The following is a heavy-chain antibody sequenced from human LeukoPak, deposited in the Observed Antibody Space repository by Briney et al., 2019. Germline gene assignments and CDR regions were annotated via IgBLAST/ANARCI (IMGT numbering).Heavy chain of an antibody. CDR2: IYPGDSDT. CDR1: GYTFSNYW. D-gene: IGHD2-15*01. CDR3: ARGGHDAFDI. J-gene: IGHJ3*02. V-gene: IGHV5-51*01. Sequence: GESLKISCQGSGYTFSNYWIGWVRQMPGKGLEWMWIIYPGDSDTRYSPSFQGQVTISADKSISTAYLQWSSLKASDTAMYYCARGGHDAFDIWGQGTMGTVSS.